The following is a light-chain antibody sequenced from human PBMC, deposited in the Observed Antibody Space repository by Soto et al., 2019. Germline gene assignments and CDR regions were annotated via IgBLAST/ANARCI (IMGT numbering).Light chain of an antibody. V-gene: IGLV1-40*01. J-gene: IGLJ1*01. CDR1: SSNIGAGYD. CDR3: QSYDSSLSGL. CDR2: GNS. Sequence: QSVLTQPPSVSGAPGQMVTISCTGSSSNIGAGYDVHWYQQLPGTAPKLLIYGNSNRPSGVPDRFSGSKSGTSASLAITGLQAEDEADYYCQSYDSSLSGLFGTGTKVTVL.